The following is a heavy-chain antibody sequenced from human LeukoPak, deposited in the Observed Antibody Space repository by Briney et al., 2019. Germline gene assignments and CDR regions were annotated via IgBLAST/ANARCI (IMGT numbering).Heavy chain of an antibody. CDR3: ARRRGGYCSGGSCYSLAFDI. J-gene: IGHJ3*02. CDR2: IYTSGST. CDR1: GGSISSYY. V-gene: IGHV4-4*09. Sequence: ASETLSLTCTVSGGSISSYYWSWIRQPPGKGLEWIGYIYTSGSTNYNPSLKSRVTISVDTSKNQFSLKLSSVTAADTAVYYCARRRGGYCSGGSCYSLAFDIWGQGTVVAVSP. D-gene: IGHD2-15*01.